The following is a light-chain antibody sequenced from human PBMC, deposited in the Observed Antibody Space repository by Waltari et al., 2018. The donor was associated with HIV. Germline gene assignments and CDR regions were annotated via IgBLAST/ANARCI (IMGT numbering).Light chain of an antibody. CDR2: QDT. CDR1: NFGDRS. V-gene: IGLV3-1*01. Sequence: SYELTQPPSVSVSPGPTATIPCSADNFGDRSACCYQQKPGQSPMLLIYQDTKRPSGIPERFSGSNSGNTATLTISGTQAMDEADYYCQAWDSSTLVFGGGTKLTVL. J-gene: IGLJ2*01. CDR3: QAWDSSTLV.